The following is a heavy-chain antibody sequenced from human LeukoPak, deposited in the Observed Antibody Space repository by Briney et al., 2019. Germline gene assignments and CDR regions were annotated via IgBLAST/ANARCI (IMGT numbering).Heavy chain of an antibody. V-gene: IGHV4-39*07. CDR3: ARVGGAMALDY. D-gene: IGHD3-16*01. J-gene: IGHJ4*02. CDR1: GGSISSSSYY. CDR2: IYYSGST. Sequence: SETLSLTCTVSGGSISSSSYYWGWIRQPPGKGLEWIGSIYYSGSTYYNPSLKSRVTISVDTSKNQFSLKLSSVTAADTAVYYCARVGGAMALDYWGQGTLVTVSS.